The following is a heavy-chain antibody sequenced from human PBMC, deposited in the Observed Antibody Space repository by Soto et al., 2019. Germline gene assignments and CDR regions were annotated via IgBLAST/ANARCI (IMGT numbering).Heavy chain of an antibody. CDR3: AREDGSSSRKERFDY. Sequence: SETLSLTCAVYGGSFSGYYWSWIRQPPGKGLEWIGEINHSGSTNYNPSLKSRVTISVDTSKNQFSLKLSSVTAADTAVYYCAREDGSSSRKERFDYWGQGTLVTVSS. CDR2: INHSGST. J-gene: IGHJ4*02. V-gene: IGHV4-34*01. D-gene: IGHD6-6*01. CDR1: GGSFSGYY.